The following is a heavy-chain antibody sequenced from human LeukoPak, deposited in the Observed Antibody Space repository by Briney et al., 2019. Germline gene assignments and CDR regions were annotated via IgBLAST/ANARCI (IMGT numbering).Heavy chain of an antibody. Sequence: GGSLRLSCAASGFTLSSYAMGWVRQAPGKGLEWVSAISGSGGSTYYADSVKGRFTISRDNSKNTLYLQMNSLRAEDTAVYYCAKGPDIVVVPAAGRFDYWGQGTLVTVSS. J-gene: IGHJ4*02. D-gene: IGHD2-2*01. CDR2: ISGSGGST. CDR1: GFTLSSYA. CDR3: AKGPDIVVVPAAGRFDY. V-gene: IGHV3-23*01.